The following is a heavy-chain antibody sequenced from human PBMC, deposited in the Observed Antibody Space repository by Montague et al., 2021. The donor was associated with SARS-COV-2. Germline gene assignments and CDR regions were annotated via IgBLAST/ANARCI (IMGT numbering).Heavy chain of an antibody. CDR2: MYYSGST. CDR1: GGSISSYY. V-gene: IGHV4-59*13. Sequence: SETLSLTCTVSGGSISSYYWSWIRQPPGKGLEWIGYMYYSGSTNYNPSIKSQVTLSVDTSKNQFSLKLSSVTAADTAVYYCARDFDYWGQGTLVTVSS. CDR3: ARDFDY. J-gene: IGHJ4*02.